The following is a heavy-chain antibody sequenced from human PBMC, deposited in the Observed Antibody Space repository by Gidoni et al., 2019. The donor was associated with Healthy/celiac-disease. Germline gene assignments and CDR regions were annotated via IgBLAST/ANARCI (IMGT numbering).Heavy chain of an antibody. CDR3: AKSYCSGGSCYGTEFDP. Sequence: QVQLVESGGGVVQPGRSLRLSCAASGFPFSNYGMHWARQAPGKGLEWVAVISYDGSIKYYADSVKGRFTISRDNSKTTLYRQMNSLGAEETAVYYCAKSYCSGGSCYGTEFDPWGQGTLVTVSS. CDR2: ISYDGSIK. J-gene: IGHJ5*02. D-gene: IGHD2-15*01. CDR1: GFPFSNYG. V-gene: IGHV3-30*18.